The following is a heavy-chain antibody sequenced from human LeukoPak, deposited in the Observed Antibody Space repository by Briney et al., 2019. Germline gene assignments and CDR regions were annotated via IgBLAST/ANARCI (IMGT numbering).Heavy chain of an antibody. D-gene: IGHD1-14*01. CDR1: GFTFSSYA. J-gene: IGHJ4*02. CDR3: VKDITGITDY. CDR2: FSSNGGRT. Sequence: VGSLRLSCSAPGFTFSSYAMYWVPQAPQKGRGYVSAFSSNGGRTYYADSVKGRYTISRDNSTNTLYLQMSSLRAEDTAGYDCVKDITGITDYWARGTRVSVSS. V-gene: IGHV3-64D*09.